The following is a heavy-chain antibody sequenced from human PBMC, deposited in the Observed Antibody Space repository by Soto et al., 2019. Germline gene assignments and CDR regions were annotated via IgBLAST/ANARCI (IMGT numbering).Heavy chain of an antibody. Sequence: IRQAPGKGLEWIGYIYYSGSANYNPSLKSRVTISVDTSKNQFSLKLSSVTAADTAVYYCAYGPPPVISAYWGRGTLVTVSA. J-gene: IGHJ4*02. D-gene: IGHD2-21*01. CDR2: IYYSGSA. CDR3: AYGPPPVISAY. V-gene: IGHV4-59*01.